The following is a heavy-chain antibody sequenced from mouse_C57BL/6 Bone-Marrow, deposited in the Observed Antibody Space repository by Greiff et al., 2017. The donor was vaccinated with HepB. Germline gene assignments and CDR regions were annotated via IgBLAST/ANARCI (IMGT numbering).Heavy chain of an antibody. V-gene: IGHV10-1*01. CDR1: GFSFNTYA. J-gene: IGHJ3*01. D-gene: IGHD2-3*01. CDR2: IRSKSNNYAT. Sequence: EVQLVESGGGLVQPKGSLKLSCAASGFSFNTYAMNWVRQAPGKGLEWVARIRSKSNNYATYYADSVKDRFTISRDNARNTLYLQMSSLKSEDTAMYYCTRDPRWLLKAYWGQGTLVTVSA. CDR3: TRDPRWLLKAY.